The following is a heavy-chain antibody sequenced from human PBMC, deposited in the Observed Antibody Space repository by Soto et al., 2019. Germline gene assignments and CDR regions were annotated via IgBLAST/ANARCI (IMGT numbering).Heavy chain of an antibody. CDR2: ISPGGNT. V-gene: IGHV3-66*01. D-gene: IGHD3-3*01. J-gene: IGHJ4*02. CDR1: GFIVSPVY. Sequence: EVQLVEFGGGWVRRGGPLRPSCPALGFIVSPVYTTWVRQAPGKGLDWVSTISPGGNTYYADSVKGRFTISRDSSKNTLYLQMNSLRAEDTAVYHCARDTLGGAYDFWHGGQGTLVTVSS. CDR3: ARDTLGGAYDFWH.